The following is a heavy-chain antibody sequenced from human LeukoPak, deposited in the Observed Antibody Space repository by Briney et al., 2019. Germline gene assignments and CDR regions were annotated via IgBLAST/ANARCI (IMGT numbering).Heavy chain of an antibody. V-gene: IGHV1-46*01. Sequence: GASVKVSCKASGYTFTSYYMHWVRQAPGQGLEWMGIINPSGGSTSYAQKFQGRVTMTRDTSTSTAYMELRSLRTDDTAVYYCARLTVVMVYSIQENWLDPWGQGTQVTVSS. CDR1: GYTFTSYY. CDR2: INPSGGST. J-gene: IGHJ5*02. CDR3: ARLTVVMVYSIQENWLDP. D-gene: IGHD2-8*01.